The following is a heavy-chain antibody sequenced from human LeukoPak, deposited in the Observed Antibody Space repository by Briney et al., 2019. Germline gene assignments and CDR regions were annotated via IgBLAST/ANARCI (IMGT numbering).Heavy chain of an antibody. CDR3: ARSSELRYFDWLSSRYYFDY. D-gene: IGHD3-9*01. CDR1: GFTFSSYW. CDR2: ITQDGSGK. V-gene: IGHV3-7*04. J-gene: IGHJ4*02. Sequence: GGSLRLSCAASGFTFSSYWMSWVRQAPGKGLGWVANITQDGSGKYYVDSVKGRFTISRDNAKNSLYLQMNSLRAEDTAVYYCARSSELRYFDWLSSRYYFDYWGQGTLVTVSS.